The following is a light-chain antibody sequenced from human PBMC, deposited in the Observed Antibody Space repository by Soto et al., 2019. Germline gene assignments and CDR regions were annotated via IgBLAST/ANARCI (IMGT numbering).Light chain of an antibody. J-gene: IGKJ3*01. CDR1: QATRSA. CDR3: QQFNSYFT. V-gene: IGKV1-13*02. Sequence: AIQLTQSPSSLSASVGDRVTITCRASQATRSALAWYQQKPGKPPKLLIYDASCLQSGAPSRFSGSGSGTDFTLTISSLQPEDIATYYCQQFNSYFTFGPGTKVDIK. CDR2: DAS.